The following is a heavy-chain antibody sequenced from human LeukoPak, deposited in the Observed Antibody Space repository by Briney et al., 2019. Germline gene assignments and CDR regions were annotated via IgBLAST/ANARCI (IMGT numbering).Heavy chain of an antibody. Sequence: SQTLSLTCTVSGGSISSSSFYWGWIRQPPGKGREWIGSIYYSGSTYYNPSLKSRVTISVDTSKSQFSLKLSSVPAADTAVYYCARLVLGEYGWFDPWGQGTLVTVSS. CDR3: ARLVLGEYGWFDP. J-gene: IGHJ5*02. D-gene: IGHD3-16*01. V-gene: IGHV4-39*01. CDR2: IYYSGST. CDR1: GGSISSSSFY.